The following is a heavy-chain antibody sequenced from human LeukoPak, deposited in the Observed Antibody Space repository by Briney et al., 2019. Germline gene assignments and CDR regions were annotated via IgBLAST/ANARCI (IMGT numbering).Heavy chain of an antibody. V-gene: IGHV4-59*01. D-gene: IGHD3-10*01. CDR1: GGSISSYY. CDR2: IYYSGST. Sequence: PSETLSLTCTVSGGSISSYYWSRIRQPPGKGLEWIGYIYYSGSTNYNPSLKSRVTISVDTSKNQFSLKLSSVTAADTAVYYCARGLPLSWFGEPPGYFDYWGQGTLVTVSS. J-gene: IGHJ4*02. CDR3: ARGLPLSWFGEPPGYFDY.